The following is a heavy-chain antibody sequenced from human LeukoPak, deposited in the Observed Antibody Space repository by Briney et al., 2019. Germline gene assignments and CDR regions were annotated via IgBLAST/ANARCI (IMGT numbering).Heavy chain of an antibody. V-gene: IGHV1-69*04. CDR3: ARDLRSGSYYSNWFDP. D-gene: IGHD1-26*01. Sequence: SVKVSCKASGGTFSSYAISWVRQAPGQGLEWMGRIIPILGIANYAQKFQGRVTITADKSTSTAYMELSSLRSEDTAVYYCARDLRSGSYYSNWFDPWGQGTLVTVSS. CDR2: IIPILGIA. CDR1: GGTFSSYA. J-gene: IGHJ5*02.